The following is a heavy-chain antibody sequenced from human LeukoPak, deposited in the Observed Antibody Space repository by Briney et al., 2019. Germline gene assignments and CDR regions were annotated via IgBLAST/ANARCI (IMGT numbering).Heavy chain of an antibody. V-gene: IGHV3-30-3*01. CDR1: GFTFSSYA. Sequence: GGSLRLSCAASGFTFSSYAMHWVRQAPGKGLKWVAVISYDGSNKYYADSVKGRFTISRDNSKNTLYLQMNSLRAEDTAVYYCARGPLPYYYDSNEAVYWGQGTLVTVSS. D-gene: IGHD3-22*01. CDR3: ARGPLPYYYDSNEAVY. CDR2: ISYDGSNK. J-gene: IGHJ4*02.